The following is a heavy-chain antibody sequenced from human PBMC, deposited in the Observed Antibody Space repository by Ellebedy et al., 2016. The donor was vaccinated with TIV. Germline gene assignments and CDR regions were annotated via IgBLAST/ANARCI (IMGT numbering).Heavy chain of an antibody. CDR1: GFTFSSYA. J-gene: IGHJ4*02. CDR2: MRGTAGST. Sequence: GESLKISCAASGFTFSSYAMTWVRQAPGKGLEWVSAMRGTAGSTNSADSVKGRFTISRDNSKNTLYLQMNDLRVEDTAVYYCAKGTSSGWYFDSWGQGTLVTVPS. D-gene: IGHD6-19*01. V-gene: IGHV3-23*01. CDR3: AKGTSSGWYFDS.